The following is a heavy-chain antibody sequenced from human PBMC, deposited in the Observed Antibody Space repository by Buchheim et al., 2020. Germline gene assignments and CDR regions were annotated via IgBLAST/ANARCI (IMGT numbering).Heavy chain of an antibody. J-gene: IGHJ4*02. CDR1: GFTFSNYW. V-gene: IGHV3-7*01. D-gene: IGHD1-14*01. Sequence: EVQLVEFGGGLVQPGGSLRLSCAASGFTFSNYWLTWIRQAPGEGLKWVANINPDGSDKYYVDSVKGRFTISRENVENSMHLQMNSLRAEDSAVYYCVSWPSTGVTPRTNYWGQGTL. CDR3: VSWPSTGVTPRTNY. CDR2: INPDGSDK.